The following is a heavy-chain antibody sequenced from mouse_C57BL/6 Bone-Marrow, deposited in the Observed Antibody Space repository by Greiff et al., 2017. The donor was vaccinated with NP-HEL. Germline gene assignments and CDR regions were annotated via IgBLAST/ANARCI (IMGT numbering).Heavy chain of an antibody. J-gene: IGHJ3*01. V-gene: IGHV6-6*01. CDR2: IRNKANNHAT. D-gene: IGHD2-3*01. Sequence: EVKLVESGGGLVQPGGSMKLSCAASGFTFSDAWMDWVRQSPEKGLEWVAEIRNKANNHATYYAESVKGRFTISRDDSKSSVYLQMNSLRAEDTGIYYCTRPHVYDGYYVGFAYWGQGTLVTVSA. CDR1: GFTFSDAW. CDR3: TRPHVYDGYYVGFAY.